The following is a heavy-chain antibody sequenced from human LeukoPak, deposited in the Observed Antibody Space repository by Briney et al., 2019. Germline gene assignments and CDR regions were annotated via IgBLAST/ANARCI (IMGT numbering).Heavy chain of an antibody. D-gene: IGHD4-11*01. CDR2: IYYSGST. CDR1: GGSISSYY. Sequence: SETLSLTCTVSGGSISSYYWSWIRQPPGKGLEWIGYIYYSGSTNYNPSLKSRVTISVDTSKNQFSLKLSSVTAADTAVYYCARGISTVANYYYYGMDVWGQGTRSPSP. CDR3: ARGISTVANYYYYGMDV. V-gene: IGHV4-59*01. J-gene: IGHJ6*02.